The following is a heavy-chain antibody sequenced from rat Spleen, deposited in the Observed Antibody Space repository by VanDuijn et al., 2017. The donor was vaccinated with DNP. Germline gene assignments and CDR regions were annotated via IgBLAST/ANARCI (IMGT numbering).Heavy chain of an antibody. CDR2: ISYSGTT. CDR1: GSSITSNY. J-gene: IGHJ3*01. Sequence: EVQLQESGPGLVKPSQSLSLTCSVTGSSITSNYWGWIRKFPGNKMEWMAYISYSGTTGYNPSLKSRISITRDTSENQFFLHLNSVITEDTATYYCASLWTLVYWGQGTLVTVSS. D-gene: IGHD1-3*01. CDR3: ASLWTLVY. V-gene: IGHV3-1*01.